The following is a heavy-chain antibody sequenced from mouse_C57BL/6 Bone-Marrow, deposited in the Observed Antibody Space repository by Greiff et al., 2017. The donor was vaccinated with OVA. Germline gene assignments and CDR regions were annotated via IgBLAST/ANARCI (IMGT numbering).Heavy chain of an antibody. Sequence: QVTLKECGPGILQPSQTLSLTCSFSGFSLSTFGMGVGWIRQPSGKGLEWLAHIWWDDDKYYNPALKSRLTISKDTSKNQVFLKIANVDTADTATYYCARIVRENYYGNYVNYFDYWGQGTTLTVSS. D-gene: IGHD2-1*01. J-gene: IGHJ2*01. CDR2: IWWDDDK. CDR1: GFSLSTFGMG. CDR3: ARIVRENYYGNYVNYFDY. V-gene: IGHV8-8*01.